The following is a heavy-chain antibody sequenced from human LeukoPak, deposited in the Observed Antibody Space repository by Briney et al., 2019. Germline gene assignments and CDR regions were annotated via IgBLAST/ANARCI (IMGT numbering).Heavy chain of an antibody. J-gene: IGHJ4*02. V-gene: IGHV4-30-4*01. Sequence: SETLSLTCTVSGGSISSGDYYWSWIRQPPGKGLEWIGYIYYSGSTYYNPSLKSRVTISVDTSKNQFSLKLSSVTAADTAVYYCARGSWYSSGVWPVFDHWGQGTLITVSS. CDR2: IYYSGST. CDR1: GGSISSGDYY. D-gene: IGHD6-19*01. CDR3: ARGSWYSSGVWPVFDH.